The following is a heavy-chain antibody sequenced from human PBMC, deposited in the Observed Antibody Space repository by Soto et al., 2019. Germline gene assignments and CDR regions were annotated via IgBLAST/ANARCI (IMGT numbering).Heavy chain of an antibody. D-gene: IGHD1-1*01. J-gene: IGHJ2*01. CDR1: GDTFSSHA. Sequence: QVQLVQSGAEVKKPGSSVKVSCKASGDTFSSHAFGWVRQAPGQGLGWVGGIIPFFGTANYAQKFQGRVAITADESTTTEYMELSSLASEDTAWDYCARGIEEMATTTAVGSFDLWGRGTLVTVSS. V-gene: IGHV1-69*01. CDR2: IIPFFGTA. CDR3: ARGIEEMATTTAVGSFDL.